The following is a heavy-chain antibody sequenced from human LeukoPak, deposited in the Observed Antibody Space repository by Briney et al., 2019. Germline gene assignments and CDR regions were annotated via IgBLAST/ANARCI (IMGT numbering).Heavy chain of an antibody. J-gene: IGHJ5*02. D-gene: IGHD1-1*01. CDR2: VNHSGTT. Sequence: SETLSLTCAVHGGSLSGFYWSWIRQPPGKGLEWIGEVNHSGTTNYNPSLKSRVTISVDTSKNQVSLDLASVTAADTAVYYCARASSFDKTTRWNPAYFGPWGPGSLVTVAS. V-gene: IGHV4-34*01. CDR1: GGSLSGFY. CDR3: ARASSFDKTTRWNPAYFGP.